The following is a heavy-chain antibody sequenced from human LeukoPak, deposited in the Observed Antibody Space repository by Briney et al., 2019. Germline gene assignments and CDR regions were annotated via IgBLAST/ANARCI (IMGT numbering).Heavy chain of an antibody. D-gene: IGHD4-17*01. CDR3: ARHLGDYSWYFDL. V-gene: IGHV1-18*01. J-gene: IGHJ2*01. Sequence: GASVKVSCKASGYTFTTYGISWVRQAPGQGLEWMGWISTYNGNTNYAQKLQGRVTMTTDTSTTTAYMELRSLTSDDTAVYYCARHLGDYSWYFDLWGRGTLVTVSS. CDR2: ISTYNGNT. CDR1: GYTFTTYG.